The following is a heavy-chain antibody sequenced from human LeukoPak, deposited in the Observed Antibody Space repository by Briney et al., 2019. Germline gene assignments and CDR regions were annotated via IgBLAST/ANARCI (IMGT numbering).Heavy chain of an antibody. CDR2: IYYSGST. J-gene: IGHJ6*02. D-gene: IGHD6-6*01. CDR1: GGSISSYY. CDR3: ARVEARHGNGMDV. Sequence: SETLSLTCTVSGGSISSYYWSWIRQPPGKGLEWIGYIYYSGSTNYNPSLKSLVTISVDTSKKQFSLKLSSVTAADTAVYYCARVEARHGNGMDVWGQGTTVTVSS. V-gene: IGHV4-59*01.